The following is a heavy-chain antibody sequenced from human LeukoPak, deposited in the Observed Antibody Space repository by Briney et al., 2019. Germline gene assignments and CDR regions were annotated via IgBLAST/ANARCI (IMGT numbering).Heavy chain of an antibody. V-gene: IGHV5-51*01. D-gene: IGHD6-19*01. CDR1: EYSFPNYC. Sequence: GESLKISCKHSEYSFPNYCIGWVRQMPGKGLEWMGIIYPDDSDTRYSPSFQGQVTISADKSISTAYLQWSSLKASDTAMYYCARARYSSGSDDYWGQGTLVTVSS. CDR3: ARARYSSGSDDY. J-gene: IGHJ4*02. CDR2: IYPDDSDT.